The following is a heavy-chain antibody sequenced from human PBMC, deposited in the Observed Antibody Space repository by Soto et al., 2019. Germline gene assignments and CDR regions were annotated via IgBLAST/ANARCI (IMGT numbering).Heavy chain of an antibody. CDR1: GGTFSSYA. V-gene: IGHV1-69*06. CDR2: IIPIFGTA. CDR3: VRGRYYYDSSGYNY. J-gene: IGHJ4*02. D-gene: IGHD3-22*01. Sequence: GPQVKVSCKASGGTFSSYAISWVRQAPGQGLEWMGGIIPIFGTANYAQKFQGRVTITADKSTSTAYMELSSLRSEDTAVYYCVRGRYYYDSSGYNYWGQGTLVTVSS.